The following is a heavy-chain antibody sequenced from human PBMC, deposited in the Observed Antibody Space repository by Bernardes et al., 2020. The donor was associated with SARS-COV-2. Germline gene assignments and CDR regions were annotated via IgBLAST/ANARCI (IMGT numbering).Heavy chain of an antibody. CDR1: GFSFRDYG. J-gene: IGHJ6*02. CDR2: IWGDGRKE. D-gene: IGHD3-3*01. Sequence: GGSLRLSCAASGFSFRDYGMHWVRQAPGKGLEWVAFIWGDGRKEFYTEAVKGRFTFTRESSKMKFYLHMESLRLEDTAIYFCAREAEEWNHALDVWGRGTSVTV. CDR3: AREAEEWNHALDV. V-gene: IGHV3-30*02.